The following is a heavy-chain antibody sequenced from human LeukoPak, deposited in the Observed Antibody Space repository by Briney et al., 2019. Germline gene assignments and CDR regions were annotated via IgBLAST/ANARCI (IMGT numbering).Heavy chain of an antibody. CDR2: VSHSGST. CDR3: ATTVGDYCGGGICYSAVDY. CDR1: GYTISNGYY. J-gene: IGHJ4*02. V-gene: IGHV4-38-2*01. D-gene: IGHD2-15*01. Sequence: SETLSLTCAVSGYTISNGYYWGWIRQPPGKGLEGIGSVSHSGSTYYNPSLNSPATMSLDTSQKTFSLRLTSMTAADTAMYYCATTVGDYCGGGICYSAVDYWGQGTLVTVSS.